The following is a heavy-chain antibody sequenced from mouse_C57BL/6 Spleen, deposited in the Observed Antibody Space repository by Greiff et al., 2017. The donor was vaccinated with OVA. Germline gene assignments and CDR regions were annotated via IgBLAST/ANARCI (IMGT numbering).Heavy chain of an antibody. CDR3: ARGSYGYDLDGFAY. D-gene: IGHD2-2*01. V-gene: IGHV1-72*01. Sequence: QVQLQQPGAELVKPGASVKLSCKASGYTFTSYWMHWVKQRPGRGLEWIGRIDPNSGGTTYNEQFNGKATLTVDKPSSTAYMQLSSLTSEDSAVYYCARGSYGYDLDGFAYWGQGTLVTVSA. CDR1: GYTFTSYW. CDR2: IDPNSGGT. J-gene: IGHJ3*01.